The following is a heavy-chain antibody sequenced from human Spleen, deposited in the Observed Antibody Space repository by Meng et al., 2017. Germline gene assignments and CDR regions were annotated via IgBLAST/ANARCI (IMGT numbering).Heavy chain of an antibody. Sequence: QWLQQQWGAGRLKPSETLSLTCAVYGGSFMGYYWSWIRQPPGKGLEWIGEINHSGSTNYNPSLKSRVTISVDTSKNQFSLKLSSVTAADTAVYYCARGPWELLSEGMGFDSWGQGTLVTVSS. J-gene: IGHJ4*02. CDR1: GGSFMGYY. V-gene: IGHV4-34*01. CDR2: INHSGST. CDR3: ARGPWELLSEGMGFDS. D-gene: IGHD1-26*01.